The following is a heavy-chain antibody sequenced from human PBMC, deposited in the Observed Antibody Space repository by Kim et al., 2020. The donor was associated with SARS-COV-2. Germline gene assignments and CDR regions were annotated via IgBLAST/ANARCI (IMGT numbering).Heavy chain of an antibody. J-gene: IGHJ4*02. CDR2: K. V-gene: IGHV3-30*15. CDR3: ASLGEVGGTDY. Sequence: KYYAGYVKGRFTISRDNSKNTMYLQVSSLGPEDTAMYYCASLGEVGGTDYWGQGTLVTVSS. D-gene: IGHD6-19*01.